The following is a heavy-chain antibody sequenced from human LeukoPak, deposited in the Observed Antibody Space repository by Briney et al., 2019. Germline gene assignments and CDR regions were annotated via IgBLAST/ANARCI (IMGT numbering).Heavy chain of an antibody. V-gene: IGHV3-23*01. CDR2: IGGSGGST. CDR1: GFTFSSFA. Sequence: GGPLRLSCAASGFTFSSFAMHWVRQAPGKGLEWVSGIGGSGGSTYYADSVQGRFTISRDNSKNTLYLQVNSLRAEDTAVYYCARFGAAAGTYWGQGTLVTVSS. J-gene: IGHJ4*02. CDR3: ARFGAAAGTY. D-gene: IGHD6-13*01.